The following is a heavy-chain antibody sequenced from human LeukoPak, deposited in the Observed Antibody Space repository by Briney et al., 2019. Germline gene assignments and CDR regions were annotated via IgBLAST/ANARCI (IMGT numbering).Heavy chain of an antibody. CDR3: ARDLCSGGSCYSSNWFDP. D-gene: IGHD2-15*01. CDR1: GGTFTSYD. Sequence: ASVKVSCKASGGTFTSYDISWVRQAPGQGLEWMGGIIPIIGTANYAQKFQGRVTITADESTSTAYMELSSLRSEDTAVYYCARDLCSGGSCYSSNWFDPWGQGTLVTVSS. J-gene: IGHJ5*02. V-gene: IGHV1-69*13. CDR2: IIPIIGTA.